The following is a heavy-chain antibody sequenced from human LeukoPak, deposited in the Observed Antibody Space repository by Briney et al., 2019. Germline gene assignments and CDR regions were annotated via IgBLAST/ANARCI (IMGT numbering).Heavy chain of an antibody. CDR3: ARGRLRYFDWSQTQNPNFYFDY. CDR2: IYYSRST. V-gene: IGHV4-59*08. D-gene: IGHD3-9*01. CDR1: GGSISSYY. Sequence: KPSETLSLTCTVSGGSISSYYWSWIRQPPGKGLEWIGYIYYSRSTNYNPSLKSRVTISVDTSKNQFSLKLSSVTAADTAVYYCARGRLRYFDWSQTQNPNFYFDYWGQGTLVTVSS. J-gene: IGHJ4*02.